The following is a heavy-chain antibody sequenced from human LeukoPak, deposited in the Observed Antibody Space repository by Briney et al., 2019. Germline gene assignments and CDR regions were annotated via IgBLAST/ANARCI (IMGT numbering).Heavy chain of an antibody. CDR3: ANSDDSWSSNYGRMDV. D-gene: IGHD3-3*01. J-gene: IGHJ6*04. V-gene: IGHV3-43*02. CDR2: ISGDGGST. Sequence: GGSLRLSCVASGFTFDDYVMHRVRQGPGRGLEWVSLISGDGGSTFYADSVKGRFTISRDNSKNSLYLQMNSLRTEDTALYYCANSDDSWSSNYGRMDVWGKGTTVTVSS. CDR1: GFTFDDYV.